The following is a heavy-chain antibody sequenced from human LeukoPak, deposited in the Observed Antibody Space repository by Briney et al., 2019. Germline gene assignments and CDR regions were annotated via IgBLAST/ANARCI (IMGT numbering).Heavy chain of an antibody. Sequence: GGSLRLSCAASGFTFSSYGMHWVRQAPGKGLEWVAFIRPDGSNEYYADSVKGRLTISRDNSKNTPYLQMNSLRAEDTAVYYCAKDYSKTSYYGSGTYYRPNWFDPWGQGTLVTVSS. CDR3: AKDYSKTSYYGSGTYYRPNWFDP. CDR1: GFTFSSYG. CDR2: IRPDGSNE. D-gene: IGHD3-10*01. J-gene: IGHJ5*02. V-gene: IGHV3-30*02.